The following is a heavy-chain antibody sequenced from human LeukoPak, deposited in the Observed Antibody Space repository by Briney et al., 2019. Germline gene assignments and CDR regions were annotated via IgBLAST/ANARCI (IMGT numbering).Heavy chain of an antibody. V-gene: IGHV1-8*01. CDR3: ARAGGGSSWYSVLDY. Sequence: ASVKVSCKASGYTFTSSDINWVRQATGQGLEWMGWVNTNNGNTGYAQKFQGRVTMTRNTSISTAYMELSSLTSEDTAVYYCARAGGGSSWYSVLDYWGQGTLVTVSS. CDR2: VNTNNGNT. CDR1: GYTFTSSD. D-gene: IGHD6-13*01. J-gene: IGHJ4*02.